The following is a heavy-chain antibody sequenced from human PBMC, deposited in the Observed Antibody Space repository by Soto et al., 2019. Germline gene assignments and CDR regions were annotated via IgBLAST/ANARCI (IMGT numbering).Heavy chain of an antibody. CDR1: GFTFSSYS. D-gene: IGHD6-19*01. V-gene: IGHV3-21*04. Sequence: GGSLRLSCAASGFTFSSYSMNWVRQAPGKGLEWVSSISSSSSYIYYADSVKGRFTISRDNAKNSLYLQMNSLRAEDTALYYCAKSDGWDTYFDYWGQGTLVTSPQ. CDR3: AKSDGWDTYFDY. CDR2: ISSSSSYI. J-gene: IGHJ4*02.